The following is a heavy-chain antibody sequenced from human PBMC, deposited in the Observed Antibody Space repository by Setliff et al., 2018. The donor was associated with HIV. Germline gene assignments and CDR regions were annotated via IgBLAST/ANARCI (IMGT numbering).Heavy chain of an antibody. V-gene: IGHV4-39*01. J-gene: IGHJ1*01. D-gene: IGHD3-22*01. CDR3: ARAPRRAGYYDSSRYFQH. CDR2: FYYNGDS. Sequence: SETLSLTCTVSGDSVNDRSYFWGWIRQPPGKGLEWIGTFYYNGDSRYNPSLKSRVTISVDTSKNQFSLRLDSVTAADTAVYYCARAPRRAGYYDSSRYFQHWGQGTLVTVSS. CDR1: GDSVNDRSYF.